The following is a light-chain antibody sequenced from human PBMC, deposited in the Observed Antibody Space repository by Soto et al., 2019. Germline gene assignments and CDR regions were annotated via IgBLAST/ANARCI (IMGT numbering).Light chain of an antibody. Sequence: QSVLTQPRSVSGSPGQSVTISCTGTSGDVGGYNFVSWYQQHPGKVPTLVIFDVSHRPSGVPDRFSGSKSGNTASLTISGLQAEDEADYCCCSYGGSYTWVFGGGTQLTVL. CDR1: SGDVGGYNF. J-gene: IGLJ2*01. CDR3: CSYGGSYTWV. V-gene: IGLV2-11*01. CDR2: DVS.